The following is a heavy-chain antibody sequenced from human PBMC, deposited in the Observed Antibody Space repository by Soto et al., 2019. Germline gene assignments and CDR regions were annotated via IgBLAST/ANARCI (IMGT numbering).Heavy chain of an antibody. CDR2: IFPGDSDT. D-gene: IGHD3-10*01. J-gene: IGHJ4*02. CDR1: GYTFTSYW. Sequence: EVQLVQSGAEVKKPGDSVKISCKGSGYTFTSYWIGWLRQMPEKGLEWMGIIFPGDSDTRYSLSFQGRVSISDDKSISTASLQLNDLKASDTAIYYCARVRGLGWFGEQSCFDSWGQGTLVTVSS. CDR3: ARVRGLGWFGEQSCFDS. V-gene: IGHV5-51*03.